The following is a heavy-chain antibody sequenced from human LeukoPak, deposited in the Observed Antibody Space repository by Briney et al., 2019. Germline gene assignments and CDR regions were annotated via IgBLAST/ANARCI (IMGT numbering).Heavy chain of an antibody. CDR1: GYTFTSYY. V-gene: IGHV1-46*01. CDR2: INPSGGST. J-gene: IGHJ4*02. D-gene: IGHD3-22*01. CDR3: ARAWTPHKNYYDSSGYSVHFDY. Sequence: ASVKVSCKASGYTFTSYYMHWVRQAPGQGLEWMGIINPSGGSTSYAQKFQGRVTMTRDTSTSTVYMELSSLRSEDTAVCYCARAWTPHKNYYDSSGYSVHFDYWGQGTLVTVSS.